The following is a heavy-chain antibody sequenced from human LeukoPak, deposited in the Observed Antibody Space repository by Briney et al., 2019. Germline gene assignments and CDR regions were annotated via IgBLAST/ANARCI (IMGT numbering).Heavy chain of an antibody. J-gene: IGHJ4*02. CDR2: TKYDGSDK. Sequence: GGSLRLSCAASGFTFIGFWMSWVRQAPTKGLEWVANTKYDGSDKRYVDSVKGRFTVSRDNANNSLYLQMNSLRAKDTAVYYCVRGGGSFASWGQGTLVTVSS. CDR3: VRGGGSFAS. CDR1: GFTFIGFW. D-gene: IGHD3-16*01. V-gene: IGHV3-7*04.